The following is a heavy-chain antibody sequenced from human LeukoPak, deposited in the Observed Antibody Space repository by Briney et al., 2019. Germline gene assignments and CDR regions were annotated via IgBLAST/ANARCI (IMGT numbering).Heavy chain of an antibody. Sequence: ASVKVSCKASGYTFTGYYMHWVRQAPGQGLEWMGRINPNSGGTNYAQKFQGRVTMTRDTSMSTAYMELSRLRSDDTAVYYCARDYGDSNPEGDYWGQGTLVTVSS. J-gene: IGHJ4*02. CDR3: ARDYGDSNPEGDY. CDR2: INPNSGGT. CDR1: GYTFTGYY. D-gene: IGHD4-11*01. V-gene: IGHV1-2*06.